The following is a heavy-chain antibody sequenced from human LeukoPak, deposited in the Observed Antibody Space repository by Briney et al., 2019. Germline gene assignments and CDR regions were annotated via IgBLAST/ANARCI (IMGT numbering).Heavy chain of an antibody. Sequence: AASVEVSCKASGYTFTGYYMHWVRQAPGQGLEWMGWINPNSGGTNYAQKFQGRVTMTRDTSISTAYMELSRLRSDDTAVYYCARADCSSTSCYGGRNWFDPWGQGTLVTVSS. D-gene: IGHD2-2*01. CDR1: GYTFTGYY. CDR3: ARADCSSTSCYGGRNWFDP. V-gene: IGHV1-2*02. J-gene: IGHJ5*02. CDR2: INPNSGGT.